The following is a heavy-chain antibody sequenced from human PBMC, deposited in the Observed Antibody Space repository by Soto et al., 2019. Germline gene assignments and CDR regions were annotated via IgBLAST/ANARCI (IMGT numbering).Heavy chain of an antibody. CDR1: GFTVTSNY. CDR2: IYRSGAT. CDR3: ARDSGMIRGSYGVDV. V-gene: IGHV3-53*01. D-gene: IGHD3-10*01. Sequence: GGSLRLSCAASGFTVTSNYLTWVRQAPGKGLEWVSVIYRSGATYYPDSVRGRFTASRDYSHNTLYLQMDSLRVEDTAVYYCARDSGMIRGSYGVDVWGPGTTVTVSS. J-gene: IGHJ6*02.